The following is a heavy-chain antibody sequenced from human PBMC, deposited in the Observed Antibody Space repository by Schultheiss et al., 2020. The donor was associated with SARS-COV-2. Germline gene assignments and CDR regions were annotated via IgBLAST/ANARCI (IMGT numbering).Heavy chain of an antibody. D-gene: IGHD3-10*01. J-gene: IGHJ4*02. CDR2: ISYDGSNK. CDR3: TTGGTMVRGVLAS. V-gene: IGHV3-30-3*02. CDR1: GFTFSSYA. Sequence: GGSLRLSCAASGFTFSSYAMHWVRQAPGKGLEWVAVISYDGSNKYYADSVKGRFTISRDDSKNTLYLQMNSLKTEDTAVYYCTTGGTMVRGVLASWGQGTLVTVSS.